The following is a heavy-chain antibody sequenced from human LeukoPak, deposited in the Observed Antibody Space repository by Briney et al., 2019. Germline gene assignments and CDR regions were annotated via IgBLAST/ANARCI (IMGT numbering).Heavy chain of an antibody. V-gene: IGHV4-59*01. D-gene: IGHD3-16*01. CDR2: IYNSGST. Sequence: SETLSLTCTVSGGSISTYYWSWIRQPPGKGLEWIGYIYNSGSTNYNPSLKSRVTISVDTSKNQFSMTLTSVTSAETAVYYRAKTGAPMGGYWGQGTLVTVSS. CDR3: AKTGAPMGGY. CDR1: GGSISTYY. J-gene: IGHJ4*02.